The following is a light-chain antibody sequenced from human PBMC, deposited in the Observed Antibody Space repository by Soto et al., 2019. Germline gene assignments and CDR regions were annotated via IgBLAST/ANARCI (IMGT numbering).Light chain of an antibody. CDR1: SSDIGGYNY. CDR2: EVS. V-gene: IGLV2-8*01. J-gene: IGLJ1*01. Sequence: QSALTQPPSASGSPGQSVTISCTGTSSDIGGYNYVSWYQQHPGKAPKLMIYEVSKRPSGVPDRFSGSKSGNTASLTVSGLQAEDEADYCCSSYAGSLYVFGTGTKLTVL. CDR3: SSYAGSLYV.